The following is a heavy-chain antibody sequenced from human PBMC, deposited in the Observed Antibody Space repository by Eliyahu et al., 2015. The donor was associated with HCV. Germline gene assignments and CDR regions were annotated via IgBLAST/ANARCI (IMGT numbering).Heavy chain of an antibody. CDR3: ARDRLGSSSPPFDS. CDR2: ISSSSIYI. Sequence: EVQLVESGGGLVKPGGSLRLSCTASEFLLXSYSMNWVRXAPGKGLGWGASISSSSIYIYYADSVQGRFTISRDNAKNSLFLQMSGLRADDTAVYYCARDRLGSSSPPFDSWGQGTLVNVSS. V-gene: IGHV3-21*06. D-gene: IGHD6-6*01. CDR1: EFLLXSYS. J-gene: IGHJ4*02.